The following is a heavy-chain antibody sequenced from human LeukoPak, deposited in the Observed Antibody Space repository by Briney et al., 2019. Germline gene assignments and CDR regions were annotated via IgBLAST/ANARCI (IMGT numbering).Heavy chain of an antibody. V-gene: IGHV3-30*02. Sequence: PGGSLRLSCTASGFPFSSYGMHWVRQAPGKGLVWVTVIWPDGSTQYYADSVKGRFTVSRDNSKNTLYLQMNSLRAEDTAVYYCAKDGVKDIVVVPAAIPYYFDYWGQGTLVTVSS. CDR2: IWPDGSTQ. J-gene: IGHJ4*02. CDR3: AKDGVKDIVVVPAAIPYYFDY. CDR1: GFPFSSYG. D-gene: IGHD2-2*01.